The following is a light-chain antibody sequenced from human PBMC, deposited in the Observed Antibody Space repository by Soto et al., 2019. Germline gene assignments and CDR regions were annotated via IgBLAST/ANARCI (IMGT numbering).Light chain of an antibody. Sequence: DIQMTQSPASLSASVGDRVTITCRASQSIRSYLNWYQQKPREAPNVLIYTASSFQSGVPSRFSGSGSGTDFNLTISSLQPEDFATYDCQQSHSTPYTFGQGTKLEIK. CDR2: TAS. CDR1: QSIRSY. J-gene: IGKJ2*01. V-gene: IGKV1-39*01. CDR3: QQSHSTPYT.